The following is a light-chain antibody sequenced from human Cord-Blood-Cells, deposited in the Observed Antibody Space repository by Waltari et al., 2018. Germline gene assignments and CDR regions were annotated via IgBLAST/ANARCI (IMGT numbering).Light chain of an antibody. Sequence: IQLTQSPSSLSASVGDRVTITCRASQGISSYLAWYQQKPGKVPKLLIYAASTLQSGVPSRFSSSGSGTDFTLTISSLQPEDFATYYCQQLNSYPLITFGQGTRLEIK. CDR3: QQLNSYPLIT. J-gene: IGKJ5*01. CDR2: AAS. CDR1: QGISSY. V-gene: IGKV1-9*01.